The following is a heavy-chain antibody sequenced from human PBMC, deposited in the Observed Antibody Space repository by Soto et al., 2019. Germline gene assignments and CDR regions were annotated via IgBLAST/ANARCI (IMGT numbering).Heavy chain of an antibody. CDR1: GYTLTELS. CDR3: ATEGANGGAFDI. V-gene: IGHV1-24*01. J-gene: IGHJ3*02. CDR2: FDPEDGET. D-gene: IGHD7-27*01. Sequence: ASVKVSCKVSGYTLTELSMHWVRQAPGKGLEWMGGFDPEDGETIYAQKFQGRVTMTEDTSTDTAYMELSSLRSEDTAVEYCATEGANGGAFDIWGQGTMVTVSS.